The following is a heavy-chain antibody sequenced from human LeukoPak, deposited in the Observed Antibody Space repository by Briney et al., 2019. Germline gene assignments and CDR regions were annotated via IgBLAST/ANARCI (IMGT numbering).Heavy chain of an antibody. J-gene: IGHJ4*02. CDR1: GGSISSYY. CDR3: ARDPRGGDYFDY. CDR2: IYTSGST. D-gene: IGHD3-10*01. Sequence: SETLSLTCTVSGGSISSYYWSWIRQPAGKGLEWIGRIYTSGSTNYNPSLKSQVTMSVDTSKNQFSLKLSSVTAADTGVYYCARDPRGGDYFDYWGQGTLVTVSS. V-gene: IGHV4-4*07.